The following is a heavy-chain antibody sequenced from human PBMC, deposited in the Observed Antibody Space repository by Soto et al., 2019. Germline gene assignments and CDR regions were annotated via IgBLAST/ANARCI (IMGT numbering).Heavy chain of an antibody. V-gene: IGHV3-7*05. CDR1: GFTFSDYW. CDR3: ARFASGKSAST. D-gene: IGHD5-12*01. J-gene: IGHJ5*02. Sequence: EVQVVESGGGLVQPGGSLRLSCAGSGFTFSDYWMSWARQAPGKGLEWVANIKYDGSEEYCVDSVRGRFTTSRDNAMNSLHLQMNSLRADDTAVYYCARFASGKSASTWGQGTLVTVSS. CDR2: IKYDGSEE.